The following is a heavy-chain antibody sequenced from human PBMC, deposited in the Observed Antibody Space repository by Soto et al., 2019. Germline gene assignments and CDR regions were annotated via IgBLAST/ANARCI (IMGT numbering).Heavy chain of an antibody. V-gene: IGHV4-59*01. CDR3: AXXXXXXXXXXXXXXX. CDR2: IYYSGST. J-gene: IGHJ6*02. Sequence: KGLEWIGYIYYSGSTNYNPSLKSRVTISVDTSKNQFSLKLSSVTAADTAVYYCAXXXXXXXXXXXXXXXWGQGTTVTV.